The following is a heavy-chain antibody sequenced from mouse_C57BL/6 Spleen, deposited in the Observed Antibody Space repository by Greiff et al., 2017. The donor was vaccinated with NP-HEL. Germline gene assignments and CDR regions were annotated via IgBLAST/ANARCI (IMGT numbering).Heavy chain of an antibody. V-gene: IGHV10-3*01. Sequence: EVQLQESGGGLVQPKGSLKLSCAASGFTFNTYAMHWVRQAPGKGLEWVARIRSKSSNYATYYADSVKDRFTISRVDSQSMLYLQMNNLKTEDTAMYYCVREGKYYVDLDAMDYWGQGTSVTVSS. J-gene: IGHJ4*01. D-gene: IGHD1-1*02. CDR2: IRSKSSNYAT. CDR1: GFTFNTYA. CDR3: VREGKYYVDLDAMDY.